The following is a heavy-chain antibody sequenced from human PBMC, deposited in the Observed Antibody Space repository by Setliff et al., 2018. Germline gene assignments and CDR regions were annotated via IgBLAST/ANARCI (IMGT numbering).Heavy chain of an antibody. D-gene: IGHD3-3*01. Sequence: PGGSLRLSCAASGFTFDNAWMSWVRQAPGRGLEWVGRIKTKGDGGTADYAAPVKGRLTISRDDSKNTLYVQMNSLKTEDTGVYYCTTDRGFSEWPLYGSLVSHYYGMDVWGQGTTVTVSS. CDR1: GFTFDNAW. CDR2: IKTKGDGGTA. J-gene: IGHJ6*02. V-gene: IGHV3-15*01. CDR3: TTDRGFSEWPLYGSLVSHYYGMDV.